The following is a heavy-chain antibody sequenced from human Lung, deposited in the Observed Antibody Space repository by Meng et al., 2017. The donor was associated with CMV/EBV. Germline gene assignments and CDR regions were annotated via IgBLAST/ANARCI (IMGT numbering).Heavy chain of an antibody. V-gene: IGHV3-73*01. CDR1: GFSFSGSV. CDR2: IRSKANNYAT. Sequence: GESXKISCATSGFSFSGSVMHWVRQASGKGLEWVGRIRSKANNYATAYAESVKGRFTVSRDDSQKTAFLQMNSLKTEDTAFYYCTRLAGAADWFEPIEFWGQGARVTCAS. D-gene: IGHD3-10*01. CDR3: TRLAGAADWFEPIEF. J-gene: IGHJ4*02.